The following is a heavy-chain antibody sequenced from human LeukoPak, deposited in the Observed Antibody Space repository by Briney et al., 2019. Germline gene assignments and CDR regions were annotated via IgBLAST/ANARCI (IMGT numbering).Heavy chain of an antibody. D-gene: IGHD3-22*01. J-gene: IGHJ4*02. CDR2: ISGSGGST. CDR3: AKDFSYYYDSSGYYCDY. V-gene: IGHV3-23*01. CDR1: GFTFSSYA. Sequence: PGGSLRLSCAASGFTFSSYAMSWVRQAPGKGLEWVSAISGSGGSTYYADSVKGRFTISRDNSKNTLYLQMNSLRAEDTAVYYCAKDFSYYYDSSGYYCDYWGQGTLATVSS.